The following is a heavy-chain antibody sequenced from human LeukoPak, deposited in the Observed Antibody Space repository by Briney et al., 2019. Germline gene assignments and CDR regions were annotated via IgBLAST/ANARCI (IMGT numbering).Heavy chain of an antibody. D-gene: IGHD6-13*01. Sequence: SETLSLTCAVYGGSFSGYYWSWIRQPPGKGLEWIGEINHSGSTNYNPSLKSRVTISVDTSKNQFSLKLSSVTAADTAVYYCARGYSSSWYGRGYYYYYMDVWGKGTTVTVSS. V-gene: IGHV4-34*01. CDR2: INHSGST. CDR1: GGSFSGYY. CDR3: ARGYSSSWYGRGYYYYYMDV. J-gene: IGHJ6*03.